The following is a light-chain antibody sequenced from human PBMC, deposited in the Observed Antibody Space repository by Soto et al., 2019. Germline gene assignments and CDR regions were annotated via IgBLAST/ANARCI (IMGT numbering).Light chain of an antibody. J-gene: IGLJ1*01. CDR2: YYSDSDK. V-gene: IGLV5-37*01. CDR1: SDINVGSYN. Sequence: QPVLTQPPSSSASPGESARLTCTLPSDINVGSYNIYWYQQKPGSPPRYLLYYYSDSDKGQGSGVPSRFSGSKDASANTGILLFSGFHSGEEADYSFIFGPRKEPWVLGTGTKIPVL. CDR3: IFGPRKEPWV.